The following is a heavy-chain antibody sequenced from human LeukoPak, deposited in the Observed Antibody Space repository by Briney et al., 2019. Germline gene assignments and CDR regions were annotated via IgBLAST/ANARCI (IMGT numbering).Heavy chain of an antibody. CDR1: GYSIRSGYY. CDR3: ARDRESSPWELLLDY. CDR2: LHHTSST. D-gene: IGHD1-26*01. Sequence: SETLSLTCAVSGYSIRSGYYWAWIRQPPGKGLGWIGSLHHTSSTYYNPSLKSRVTMSVDKSNNKFSLKLSSVTAADTALYYCARDRESSPWELLLDYWGQGILVTVSS. V-gene: IGHV4-38-2*02. J-gene: IGHJ4*02.